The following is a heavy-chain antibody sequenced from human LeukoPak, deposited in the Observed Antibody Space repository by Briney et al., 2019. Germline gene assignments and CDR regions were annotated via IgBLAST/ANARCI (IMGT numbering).Heavy chain of an antibody. Sequence: ASVKVSCKASGYTFSDFGISWVRQAPGQGLGWMGWISTYNGNTNYAQKLQCRVAINTDTSTSTAYMELRSLRSDDTAVYYCARDCDRSGYYCHWGQGTLVTVSS. D-gene: IGHD3-22*01. CDR3: ARDCDRSGYYCH. CDR2: ISTYNGNT. V-gene: IGHV1-18*01. CDR1: GYTFSDFG. J-gene: IGHJ4*02.